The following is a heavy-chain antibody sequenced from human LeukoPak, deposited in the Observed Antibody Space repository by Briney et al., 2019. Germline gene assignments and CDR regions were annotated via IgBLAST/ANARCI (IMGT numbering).Heavy chain of an antibody. CDR2: INHSGYT. Sequence: PSETLSLTCAVSGVSFDDYYWAWVRQTPGKGLEWIGEINHSGYTNDSPSLKSRVTLSIDTSRKQFSLNLRSVTVADADTYYCTRMTTGHDYWGQGTLVTVSS. D-gene: IGHD4-17*01. CDR1: GVSFDDYY. CDR3: TRMTTGHDY. V-gene: IGHV4-34*01. J-gene: IGHJ4*02.